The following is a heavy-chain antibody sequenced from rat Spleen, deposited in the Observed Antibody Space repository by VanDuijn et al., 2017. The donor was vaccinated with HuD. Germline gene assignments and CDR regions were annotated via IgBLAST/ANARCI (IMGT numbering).Heavy chain of an antibody. CDR3: AAHGARISRFAY. V-gene: IGHV5-31*01. J-gene: IGHJ3*01. CDR2: IINVGDNI. D-gene: IGHD2-7*01. Sequence: EVQLVESGGGLVQPGRSLKLSCVASGFTFNNYWMSWIRQAPGKGLEWVASIINVGDNIHYQDSVKGRFTISRDNAKSSLYLQMDSLRSEDSATYYCAAHGARISRFAYWGQGTLVTVSS. CDR1: GFTFNNYW.